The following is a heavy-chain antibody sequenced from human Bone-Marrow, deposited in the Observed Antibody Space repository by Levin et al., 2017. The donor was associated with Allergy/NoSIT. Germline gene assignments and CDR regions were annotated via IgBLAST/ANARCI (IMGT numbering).Heavy chain of an antibody. Sequence: GESLKISCAASGILFSSYDMNWVRQAPGKGLEWVSSISAGGIYIYYADSVKGRFTISRDNAKNSLFLQMNSLRAEDTAVYYCASWAMYHYDRSAFDYFYYAMDVWGQGTTVTVSS. J-gene: IGHJ6*02. CDR1: GILFSSYD. CDR2: ISAGGIYI. CDR3: ASWAMYHYDRSAFDYFYYAMDV. V-gene: IGHV3-21*01. D-gene: IGHD3-22*01.